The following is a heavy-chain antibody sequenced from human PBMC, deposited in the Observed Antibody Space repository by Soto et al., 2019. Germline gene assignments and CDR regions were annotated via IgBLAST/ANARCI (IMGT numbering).Heavy chain of an antibody. V-gene: IGHV3-66*01. J-gene: IGHJ4*02. D-gene: IGHD6-13*01. Sequence: ESGGDLVQPGGSLRLSCAASGFTVNYNYMSWVRQVPGKGLDWVSIIYSGGDTHYADSVKGRFTISRDTSKNMLYLQMDSLRVEDTAVYYCATSPRSSLSTYFDNWGQGTLVSVSS. CDR3: ATSPRSSLSTYFDN. CDR1: GFTVNYNY. CDR2: IYSGGDT.